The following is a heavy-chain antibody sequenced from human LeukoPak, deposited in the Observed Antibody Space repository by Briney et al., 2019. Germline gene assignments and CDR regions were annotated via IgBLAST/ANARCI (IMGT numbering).Heavy chain of an antibody. V-gene: IGHV3-23*01. CDR2: ITRSGST. Sequence: GGSLRLSCAASGFTFSSYAISWVRQAPGKGLEWVSVITRSGSTYYADSVKGRFTISRDNSKNILYLQMNSLRAEDTAVYSCAKDAVAPGSGGDYFDYWGQGTLVTVSS. J-gene: IGHJ4*02. D-gene: IGHD3-10*01. CDR1: GFTFSSYA. CDR3: AKDAVAPGSGGDYFDY.